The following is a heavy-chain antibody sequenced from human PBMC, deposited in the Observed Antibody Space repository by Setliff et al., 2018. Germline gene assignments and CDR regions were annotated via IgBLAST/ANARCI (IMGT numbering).Heavy chain of an antibody. CDR1: GGSFSGYY. D-gene: IGHD3-3*01. V-gene: IGHV4-34*01. J-gene: IGHJ4*02. CDR3: ARSPITIFGVVLHPLDY. CDR2: INHSGST. Sequence: ALETLSLTCAVYGGSFSGYYWSWIRQPPGKGLEWIGEINHSGSTNYNPSLKSRVTISVDTSKNQFSLKLSSVTAADTAVYYCARSPITIFGVVLHPLDYWGQGTLVTVSS.